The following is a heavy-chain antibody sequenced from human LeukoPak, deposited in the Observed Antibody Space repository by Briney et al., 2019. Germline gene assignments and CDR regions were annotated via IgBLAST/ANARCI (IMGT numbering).Heavy chain of an antibody. V-gene: IGHV3-74*01. Sequence: PGGSLRLSCAASGFTFSSYWMHWVRQAPGKGLVWVSRINSDGSSTSYADSVKGRFTISRDNAENTLYLQMNSLRAEDTAVYYCARSDITMNQPYYYYGMDVWGQGTTVTVSS. J-gene: IGHJ6*02. CDR2: INSDGSST. CDR3: ARSDITMNQPYYYYGMDV. CDR1: GFTFSSYW. D-gene: IGHD3-22*01.